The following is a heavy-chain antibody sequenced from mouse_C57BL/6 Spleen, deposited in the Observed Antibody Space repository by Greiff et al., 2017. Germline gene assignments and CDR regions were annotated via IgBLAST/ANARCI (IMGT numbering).Heavy chain of an antibody. J-gene: IGHJ4*01. CDR3: ARYYHYAMDY. Sequence: VQLQQSGPELVKPGASVKISCKASGYSFTGYYMNWVKQSPEKSLEWIGEINPSTGGTTYNQKFKAKATLTVDKSSSTAYMQLKSLTSEDSAVYYCARYYHYAMDYWGQGTSVTVSS. V-gene: IGHV1-42*01. CDR1: GYSFTGYY. D-gene: IGHD1-1*01. CDR2: INPSTGGT.